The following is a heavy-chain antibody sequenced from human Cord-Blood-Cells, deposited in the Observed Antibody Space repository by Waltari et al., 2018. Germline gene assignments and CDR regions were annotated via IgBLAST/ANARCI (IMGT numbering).Heavy chain of an antibody. Sequence: YMGWIRQAPGKWLEWVSYISSSGSTIYYADSVKGRFTISRDNAKNSLYLQMNSLRAEDTAVYYCAREGSSWYYGMDVWGQGTTVTVSS. D-gene: IGHD6-13*01. V-gene: IGHV3-11*01. CDR3: AREGSSWYYGMDV. CDR2: ISSSGSTI. J-gene: IGHJ6*02. CDR1: Y.